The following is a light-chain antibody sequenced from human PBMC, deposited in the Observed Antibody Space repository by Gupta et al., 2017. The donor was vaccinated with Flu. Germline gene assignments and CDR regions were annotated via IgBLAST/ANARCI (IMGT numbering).Light chain of an antibody. CDR3: QQSFSPPPHT. V-gene: IGKV1-39*01. CDR1: RGIAPY. CDR2: GAS. Sequence: DIQLTQSPSSLSASVGETVTITCRASRGIAPYLNWWQHKPGSASRPLIYGASTLHSGVPSRFSGSGYGADFTLTITNVQFEDFATYICQQSFSPPPHTFGPGTKLEIK. J-gene: IGKJ2*01.